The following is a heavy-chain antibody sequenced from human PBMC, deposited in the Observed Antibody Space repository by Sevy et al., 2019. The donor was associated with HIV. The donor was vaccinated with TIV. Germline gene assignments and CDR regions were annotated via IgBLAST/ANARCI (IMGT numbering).Heavy chain of an antibody. CDR2: ISSRSSHI. J-gene: IGHJ4*02. D-gene: IGHD6-13*01. CDR3: TRARGGVAASGDY. V-gene: IGHV3-21*06. Sequence: GGSLRLSCAASGFTFSTYSMNWVRQAPGKGLEWVSSISSRSSHIYCADSVKGRFTVSRDNAKNSVYLQMNSLRAEDTAMYYCTRARGGVAASGDYWGQGTLVTVSS. CDR1: GFTFSTYS.